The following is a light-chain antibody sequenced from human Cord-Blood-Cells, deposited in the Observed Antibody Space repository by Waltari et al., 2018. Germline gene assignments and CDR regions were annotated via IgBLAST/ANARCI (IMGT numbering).Light chain of an antibody. V-gene: IGKV4-1*01. CDR3: QQYYSTWT. CDR1: QGVCIVSKNKNY. Sequence: DIVMTQSPDSLAVSLGERATIKCKSSQGVCIVSKNKNYLAWYQQKPGQPPKLLIYWASTRESGVPDRFSGSWSGTDFTLTISSLQAEDVAVYYCQQYYSTWTFGQGTKVEIK. J-gene: IGKJ1*01. CDR2: WAS.